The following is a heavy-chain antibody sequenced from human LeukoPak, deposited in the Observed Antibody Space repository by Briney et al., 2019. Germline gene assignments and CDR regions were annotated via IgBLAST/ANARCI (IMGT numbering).Heavy chain of an antibody. V-gene: IGHV3-66*01. Sequence: PGGSLRLSCAASGFTFSSYGMHWVRQAPGKGLEWVSLIYSGGSTYYADSVKGRFTISRDNSKNTLYLQMNSLRAEDTAVYYCARDPWNSGFFDYWGQGALVTVSS. CDR1: GFTFSSYG. J-gene: IGHJ4*02. CDR2: IYSGGST. CDR3: ARDPWNSGFFDY. D-gene: IGHD1/OR15-1a*01.